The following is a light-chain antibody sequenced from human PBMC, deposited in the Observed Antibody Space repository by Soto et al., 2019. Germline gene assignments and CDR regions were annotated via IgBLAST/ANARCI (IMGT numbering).Light chain of an antibody. V-gene: IGLV2-14*01. CDR2: DVT. CDR3: TSFAGSGTYV. CDR1: SSDVGGYNY. J-gene: IGLJ1*01. Sequence: QSVLTQPASVSGSPGQSIAISCTGTSSDVGGYNYVSWYQQHPGKATKLIIFDVTNRPSGVSDRFSGSKSGSTASLTISGLQADDEADYYCTSFAGSGTYVFGTGTKLTVL.